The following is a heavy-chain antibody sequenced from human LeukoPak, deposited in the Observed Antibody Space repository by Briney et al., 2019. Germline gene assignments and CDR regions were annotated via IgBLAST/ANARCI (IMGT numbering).Heavy chain of an antibody. D-gene: IGHD2-15*01. CDR1: GYTFTGYY. V-gene: IGHV1-2*02. Sequence: ASVKVSCKASGYTFTGYYMHWVRQAPGQGLEWMGWINPNSGGTSYAQKFQGRVTMTRDTSISTAYMELSRLRSDDTAVYYCARGSGGYCSGGSCYDGMDVWGQGTTVTVSS. CDR2: INPNSGGT. CDR3: ARGSGGYCSGGSCYDGMDV. J-gene: IGHJ6*02.